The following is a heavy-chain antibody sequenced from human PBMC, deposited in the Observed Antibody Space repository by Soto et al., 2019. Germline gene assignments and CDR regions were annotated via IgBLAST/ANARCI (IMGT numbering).Heavy chain of an antibody. CDR3: ARMIVVVPAARVDYYYGMDV. CDR1: GYTFTSYD. D-gene: IGHD2-2*01. CDR2: MNPNSGNT. V-gene: IGHV1-8*01. Sequence: QVQLVQSGAEVKKPGASVKVSCKASGYTFTSYDINWVRQATGQGLEWMGWMNPNSGNTGYAQKFQGRVTMTRNTSISTAYMELSSLRSEDTAVYYCARMIVVVPAARVDYYYGMDVWGQGTTVTVSS. J-gene: IGHJ6*02.